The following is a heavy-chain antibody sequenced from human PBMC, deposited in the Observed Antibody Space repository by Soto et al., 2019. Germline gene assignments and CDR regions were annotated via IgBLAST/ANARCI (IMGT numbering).Heavy chain of an antibody. Sequence: QVQLVESGGGVVQPGRSLRLSCAASGFTFRSYALHWVRQAPGKGLAWVAVISYDGSNKYYADSVKGRFTISRDNSKNTLYLQMNSLRAEDTAVYYCARDMGTYYYDSSGYYHIQNWYFDVWGRGTLVTVSS. V-gene: IGHV3-30-3*01. CDR1: GFTFRSYA. CDR2: ISYDGSNK. J-gene: IGHJ2*01. D-gene: IGHD3-22*01. CDR3: ARDMGTYYYDSSGYYHIQNWYFDV.